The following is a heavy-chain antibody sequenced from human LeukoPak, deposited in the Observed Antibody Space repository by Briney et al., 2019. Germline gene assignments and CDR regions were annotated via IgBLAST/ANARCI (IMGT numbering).Heavy chain of an antibody. D-gene: IGHD5-24*01. CDR1: GGTFRDYS. V-gene: IGHV1-69*02. J-gene: IGHJ6*02. CDR2: IIPIAGIA. Sequence: ASVKVSCKASGGTFRDYSISWVRQAPGQGLEWMGMIIPIAGIAKFAQQFQGRLTITGDKSTGTANMELSSLRSEDTAVYYCARIFVDGYNYNYFDAMDVWGQGTTATVSS. CDR3: ARIFVDGYNYNYFDAMDV.